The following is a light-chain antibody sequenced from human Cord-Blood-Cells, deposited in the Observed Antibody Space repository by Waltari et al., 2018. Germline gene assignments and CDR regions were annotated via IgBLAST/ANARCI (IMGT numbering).Light chain of an antibody. V-gene: IGKV3-11*01. CDR3: QQRSNWPYS. J-gene: IGKJ2*03. Sequence: IVFTHSPATLSLSPGERATLSCRASQRVSSYLAWYQQKPGQAPRLLIYDASNRATGIPARFSGSGSGTDFTLTISSLEPEDFAVYYCQQRSNWPYSFGQGTKLEIK. CDR2: DAS. CDR1: QRVSSY.